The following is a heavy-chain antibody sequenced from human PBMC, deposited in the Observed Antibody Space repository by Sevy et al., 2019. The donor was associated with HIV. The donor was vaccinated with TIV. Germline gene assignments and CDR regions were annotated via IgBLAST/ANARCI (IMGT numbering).Heavy chain of an antibody. Sequence: ASVKVSCKASAYTFTGYFIHWVRQAPGQGLEWMGWINPNSDGTNYAEKFAGRVTMTSDTSISTAYMELKRLRSDDTAVYCCARGVNFWSPFYALDVWGQGTTVTVSS. V-gene: IGHV1-2*02. D-gene: IGHD3-3*01. CDR2: INPNSDGT. CDR3: ARGVNFWSPFYALDV. J-gene: IGHJ6*02. CDR1: AYTFTGYF.